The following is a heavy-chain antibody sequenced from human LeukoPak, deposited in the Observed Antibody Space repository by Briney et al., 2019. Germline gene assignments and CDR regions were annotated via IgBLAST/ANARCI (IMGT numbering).Heavy chain of an antibody. D-gene: IGHD3-3*01. CDR2: IYTSGST. CDR1: GGSISSGSYY. Sequence: TLSLTCTVSGGSISSGSYYWSWIRQPAGKGLEWIGRIYTSGSTNYNPSLKSRVTISVDTSKNQFSLKLSSVTAADTAVYYCARGKITIFGVVTPQNYFDYWGQGTLVTVSS. CDR3: ARGKITIFGVVTPQNYFDY. V-gene: IGHV4-61*02. J-gene: IGHJ4*02.